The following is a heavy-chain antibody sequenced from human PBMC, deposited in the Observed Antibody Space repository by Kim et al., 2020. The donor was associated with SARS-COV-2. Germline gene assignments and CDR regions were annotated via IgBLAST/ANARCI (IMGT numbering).Heavy chain of an antibody. J-gene: IGHJ4*02. V-gene: IGHV4-34*01. D-gene: IGHD4-17*01. CDR1: GGSFSGYY. Sequence: SETLSLTCAVYGGSFSGYYWSWIRQPPVKGLEWIGEINHSGSTNYNPSLKSRVTISVDTSKNQFSLKLSSVTAADTVVYYCATLDYGDFHDYWGQGTLGT. CDR2: INHSGST. CDR3: ATLDYGDFHDY.